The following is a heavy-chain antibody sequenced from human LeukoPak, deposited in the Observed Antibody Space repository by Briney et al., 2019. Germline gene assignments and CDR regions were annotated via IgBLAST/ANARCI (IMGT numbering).Heavy chain of an antibody. Sequence: ASEKVSCKASGYTFTSYGISWVRQAPGQGLEWMGWLSAYNGNTNYAQKIQCRVTMTTDTSTSTAYMELRSLRSDDTAVYYCARAARLLSTSYFDYWGQGTLVTVSS. CDR2: LSAYNGNT. CDR1: GYTFTSYG. D-gene: IGHD2-2*01. J-gene: IGHJ4*02. V-gene: IGHV1-18*01. CDR3: ARAARLLSTSYFDY.